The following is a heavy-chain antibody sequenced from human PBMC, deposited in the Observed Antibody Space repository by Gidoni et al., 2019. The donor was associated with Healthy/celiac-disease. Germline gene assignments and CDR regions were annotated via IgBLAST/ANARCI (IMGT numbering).Heavy chain of an antibody. D-gene: IGHD1-20*01. CDR2: IIPIFGTA. Sequence: QVQLVQSGAEVKKPGSSVKVSCKASGGTFSSYAISWVRQAPGQGLEWMGGIIPIFGTANYAQKFQGRVTITADESTSTAYMELSSLRSEDTAVYYCARDITGDPPYYYYYGMDVWGQGTTVTVSS. CDR1: GGTFSSYA. J-gene: IGHJ6*02. V-gene: IGHV1-69*01. CDR3: ARDITGDPPYYYYYGMDV.